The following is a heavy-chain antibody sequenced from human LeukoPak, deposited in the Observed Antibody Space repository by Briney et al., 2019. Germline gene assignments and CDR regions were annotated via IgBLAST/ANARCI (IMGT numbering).Heavy chain of an antibody. J-gene: IGHJ4*02. CDR3: ARASDSSGYSYY. V-gene: IGHV1-18*01. Sequence: ASVKVSCKASGYTFTSYVISWVRQAPGQGLEWMGWISAYNGNTNYAQKLQGRVTMNTDKSTSTAYMELRSLRSDDTAVYYCARASDSSGYSYYWGQGTLVTVSS. D-gene: IGHD3-22*01. CDR2: ISAYNGNT. CDR1: GYTFTSYV.